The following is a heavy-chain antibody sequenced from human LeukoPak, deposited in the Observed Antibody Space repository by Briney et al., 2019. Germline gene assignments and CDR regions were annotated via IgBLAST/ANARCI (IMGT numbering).Heavy chain of an antibody. D-gene: IGHD5-24*01. CDR2: INTNTGSP. V-gene: IGHV7-4-1*02. CDR1: GYTFTSYA. J-gene: IGHJ6*02. Sequence: ASVKVSCKASGYTFTSYAMNWVRQAPGQGLEWMGWINTNTGSPTYAQGFTGRFVFSLDTSVSTAYLQISSLKAEDTAVYFCAKIPVEMATILSRFFYYGMDVWGQGTTVTVSS. CDR3: AKIPVEMATILSRFFYYGMDV.